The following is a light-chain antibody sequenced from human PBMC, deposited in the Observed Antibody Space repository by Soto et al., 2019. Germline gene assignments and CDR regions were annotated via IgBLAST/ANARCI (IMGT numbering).Light chain of an antibody. Sequence: QSALTQPRSVSGSPGQSVTISCSGTSSDVGGYNYVSWYQQYPGAAPKLMIYDVTMRPSGVPYRFSGSKSGNTASLTISGLQAEDEADYYCCSYAGSYTFYVFGGGTKLTGL. CDR1: SSDVGGYNY. V-gene: IGLV2-11*01. CDR3: CSYAGSYTFYV. CDR2: DVT. J-gene: IGLJ2*01.